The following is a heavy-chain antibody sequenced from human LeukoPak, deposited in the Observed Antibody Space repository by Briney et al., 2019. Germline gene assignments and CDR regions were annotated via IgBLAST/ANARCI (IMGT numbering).Heavy chain of an antibody. V-gene: IGHV3-30*04. CDR1: TFTFSSYA. Sequence: PGGSLRLSCAASTFTFSSYAMHWVRQGPGKGLEWVTVISNDGSNKYYADSVKGRFTISRDNSKNTLDLQMNSLRAEDTAVYYCARDVSSSSEVHYFDYWGQGTLVTVSS. CDR2: ISNDGSNK. J-gene: IGHJ4*02. CDR3: ARDVSSSSEVHYFDY. D-gene: IGHD6-6*01.